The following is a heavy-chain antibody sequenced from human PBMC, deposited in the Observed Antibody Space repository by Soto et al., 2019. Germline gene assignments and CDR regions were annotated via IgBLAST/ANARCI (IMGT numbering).Heavy chain of an antibody. CDR1: GFTFSSYG. CDR2: ISYDGSNK. Sequence: QVQLVESGGGVVQPGRSLRLSCAASGFTFSSYGMHWVRQAPGKGLEGVAVISYDGSNKYYADAVKGRFTISRDNSKNTLYLKMNSLRAEYTAVYYCAKDLLRPGRAYGMDVWGQGTTVTVSS. CDR3: AKDLLRPGRAYGMDV. J-gene: IGHJ6*02. V-gene: IGHV3-30*18.